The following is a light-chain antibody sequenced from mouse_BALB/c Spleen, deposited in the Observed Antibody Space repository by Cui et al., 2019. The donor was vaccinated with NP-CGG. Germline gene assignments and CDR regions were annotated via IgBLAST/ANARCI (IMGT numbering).Light chain of an antibody. J-gene: IGLJ1*01. CDR1: TGAVTTSNY. V-gene: IGLV1*01. Sequence: HAVVTQESPLTTSPGETVTLTCRSSTGAVTTSNYANWVQEKPDHLFTGLIGGTNNRAPGVPARFSGSLIGDKAALTITGAQTEDEAIYFCVLWYSNHWVFGGGTKLTVL. CDR3: VLWYSNHWV. CDR2: GTN.